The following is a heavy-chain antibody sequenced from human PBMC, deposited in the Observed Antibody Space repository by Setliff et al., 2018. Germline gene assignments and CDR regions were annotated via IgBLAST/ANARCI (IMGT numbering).Heavy chain of an antibody. CDR1: GFIISDYW. CDR2: IRQDGTNK. V-gene: IGHV3-7*03. CDR3: AREVWNYYDKPWSGYADH. J-gene: IGHJ4*02. D-gene: IGHD3-3*01. Sequence: PGGSLRLSCVASGFIISDYWMTWVRQAPGKGLEWVADIRQDGTNKYYADSVKGRFTISRDNAKNSLYLQMNSLRAEDTALYYCAREVWNYYDKPWSGYADHWGQGTLVTVSS.